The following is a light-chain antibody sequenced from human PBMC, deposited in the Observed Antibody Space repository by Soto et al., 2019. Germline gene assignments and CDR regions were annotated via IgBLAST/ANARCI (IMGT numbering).Light chain of an antibody. CDR3: QEYNSAPWT. Sequence: QSPSTLSASVGDRVTITCRASQSISSWLAWYQQKPGKAPKLLTYKASSLESGVPSRFSGSGSGTEFTLTISSLHPDDFATYYCQEYNSAPWTFGQGTKV. V-gene: IGKV1-5*03. CDR1: QSISSW. CDR2: KAS. J-gene: IGKJ1*01.